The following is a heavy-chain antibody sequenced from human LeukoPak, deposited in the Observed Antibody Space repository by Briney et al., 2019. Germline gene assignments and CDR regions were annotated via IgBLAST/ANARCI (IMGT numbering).Heavy chain of an antibody. CDR2: LCVSCSTGT. V-gene: IGHV3-23*01. CDR1: GCTFSTFA. D-gene: IGHD4-23*01. Sequence: PGGSLTLSCAASGCTFSTFAMSWVRQAPRKGRDRVSFLCVSCSTGTYYAHSVKGRFTISRDNSKNTLFLEMNSLRAEDSALYSCAKGYYGGSATHFDSWGQGILVTVSS. CDR3: AKGYYGGSATHFDS. J-gene: IGHJ4*02.